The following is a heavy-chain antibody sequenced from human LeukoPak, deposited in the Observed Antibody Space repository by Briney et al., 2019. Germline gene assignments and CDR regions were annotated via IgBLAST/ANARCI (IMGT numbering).Heavy chain of an antibody. V-gene: IGHV3-30*03. CDR2: ISSDGSNK. CDR3: ARETPSQPFDY. J-gene: IGHJ4*02. Sequence: GGSLRLSCAASGFIFSSYGMHWVRQAPGKGLEWVAVISSDGSNKYYADSVKGRFTISRDNSKNTLYLQMNSLRAEDTAVYYCARETPSQPFDYWGQGTLVTVSS. CDR1: GFIFSSYG.